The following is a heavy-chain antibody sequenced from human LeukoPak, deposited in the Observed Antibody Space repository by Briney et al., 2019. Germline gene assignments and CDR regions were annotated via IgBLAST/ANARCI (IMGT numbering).Heavy chain of an antibody. J-gene: IGHJ3*01. CDR1: EYIFTGYY. Sequence: ASVKVSHKASEYIFTGYYIHWVRQAPGQGLEGMGWINPNTGGTKFAQNFQGTVTMTSDTYVTPAYMELRSLRSDDTAVYYCARERSSGRSDALAFWVRPSMLTVSS. D-gene: IGHD3-10*01. V-gene: IGHV1-2*02. CDR2: INPNTGGT. CDR3: ARERSSGRSDALAF.